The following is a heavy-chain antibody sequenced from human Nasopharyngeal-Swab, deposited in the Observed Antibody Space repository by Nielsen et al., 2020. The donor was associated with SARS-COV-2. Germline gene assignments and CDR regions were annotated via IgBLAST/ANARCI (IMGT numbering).Heavy chain of an antibody. CDR1: GFTFSSYS. CDR3: ASAYYDFWSGDGYYFDY. V-gene: IGHV3-21*01. Sequence: GESLKISCAASGFTFSSYSMNWVRQAPGKGLEWVSSISSSSSYIYYADSVKGRFTISRDNAKNSLYLQMNSLRAEDTAVYYCASAYYDFWSGDGYYFDYWGQGTLVTVSS. J-gene: IGHJ4*02. D-gene: IGHD3-3*01. CDR2: ISSSSSYI.